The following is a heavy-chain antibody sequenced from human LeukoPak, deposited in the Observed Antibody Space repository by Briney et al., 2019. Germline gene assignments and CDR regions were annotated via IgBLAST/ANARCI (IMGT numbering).Heavy chain of an antibody. Sequence: SVKVSCKASGGTFSSYAISWVRQAPGQGLEWMGGIILIFGTANYAQKFQGRVTITAGESTSTAYMELSSLRSEDTAVYYCANTYYDILTGYYKPGYDYWGQGTLVTVSS. CDR3: ANTYYDILTGYYKPGYDY. CDR1: GGTFSSYA. J-gene: IGHJ4*02. CDR2: IILIFGTA. V-gene: IGHV1-69*13. D-gene: IGHD3-9*01.